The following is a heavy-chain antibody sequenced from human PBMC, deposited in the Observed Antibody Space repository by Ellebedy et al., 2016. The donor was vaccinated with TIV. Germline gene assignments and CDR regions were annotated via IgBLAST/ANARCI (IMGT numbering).Heavy chain of an antibody. CDR2: ISAYNGNT. V-gene: IGHV1-18*01. D-gene: IGHD6-13*01. CDR3: ARVRGVAAAGSMDV. CDR1: GGTFSSYA. J-gene: IGHJ6*02. Sequence: ASVKVSXXASGGTFSSYAISWVRQAPGQGLEWMGWISAYNGNTNYAQKLQGRVTMTTDTSTSTAYMELRSLRSDDTAVYYCARVRGVAAAGSMDVWGQGTTVTVSS.